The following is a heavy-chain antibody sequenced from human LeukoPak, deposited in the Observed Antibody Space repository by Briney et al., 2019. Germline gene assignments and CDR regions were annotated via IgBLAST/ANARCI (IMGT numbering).Heavy chain of an antibody. CDR2: IHYSGSP. Sequence: SETLSLTCTVSGGSNYWSWIRQAPGKGFEWIAYIHYSGSPHYNPSLKSRVTISIDTSKNQLSLRLNSVTVADTAVYYCARHSNWNAGIDWFDPWGQGTQVTVSS. CDR3: ARHSNWNAGIDWFDP. J-gene: IGHJ5*02. CDR1: GGSNY. V-gene: IGHV4-59*08. D-gene: IGHD1-20*01.